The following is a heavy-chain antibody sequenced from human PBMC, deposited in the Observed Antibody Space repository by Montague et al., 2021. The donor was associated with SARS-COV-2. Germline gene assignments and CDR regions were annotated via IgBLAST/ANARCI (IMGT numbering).Heavy chain of an antibody. Sequence: SLRLSCAASGFTFSSYAMHWVRQAPGKGLEWVAVISYDGSNKYYADSVKGRFTISRDNSKNTLYLQMNSLRAEDTAVYYCARDDDNSSWRYYFDYWGQGTLVTVSS. V-gene: IGHV3-30*04. CDR1: GFTFSSYA. J-gene: IGHJ4*02. D-gene: IGHD6-13*01. CDR2: ISYDGSNK. CDR3: ARDDDNSSWRYYFDY.